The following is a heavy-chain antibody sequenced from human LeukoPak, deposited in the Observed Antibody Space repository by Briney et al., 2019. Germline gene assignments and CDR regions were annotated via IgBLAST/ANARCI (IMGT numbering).Heavy chain of an antibody. Sequence: PGGSLRLSCAASGFTFSDHYMDWVRQAPGKGLEWVGRTRNKANSYTTEYAASVKGRFTISRDDSKNSLYLQMNSLKTEDTAVYYCARGLVGATQYYFDYWGQGTLVTVSS. CDR1: GFTFSDHY. CDR2: TRNKANSYTT. CDR3: ARGLVGATQYYFDY. V-gene: IGHV3-72*01. D-gene: IGHD1-26*01. J-gene: IGHJ4*02.